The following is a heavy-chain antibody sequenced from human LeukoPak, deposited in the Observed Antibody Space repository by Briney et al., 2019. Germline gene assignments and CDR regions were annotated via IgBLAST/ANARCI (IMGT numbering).Heavy chain of an antibody. V-gene: IGHV4-4*07. CDR3: ASYNYYDSSGYQPFDY. CDR2: IYTSGST. Sequence: SETLSLTCTVSGGSISSYYWSWIRQPAGKGLEWIGRIYTSGSTNYNPSLKSRVTMSVDTSKNQFSLKLSSVTAADTAVYYCASYNYYDSSGYQPFDYWGQGTLVTVSS. J-gene: IGHJ4*02. CDR1: GGSISSYY. D-gene: IGHD3-22*01.